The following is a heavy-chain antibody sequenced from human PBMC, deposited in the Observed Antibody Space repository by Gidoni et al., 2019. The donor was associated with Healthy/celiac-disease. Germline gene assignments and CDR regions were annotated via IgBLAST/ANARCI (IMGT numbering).Heavy chain of an antibody. CDR2: IYYSGST. J-gene: IGHJ5*02. D-gene: IGHD5-18*01. CDR1: GGSISSSSYY. V-gene: IGHV4-39*01. Sequence: QLQLQESGPGLVKPSETLSLTCTVSGGSISSSSYYWGWIRQPPGKGLEWIGSIYYSGSTYYNPSLKSRVTISVDTSKNQFSLKLSSVTAADTAVYYCARHIYLFMAMAPNWFDPWGQGTLVTVSS. CDR3: ARHIYLFMAMAPNWFDP.